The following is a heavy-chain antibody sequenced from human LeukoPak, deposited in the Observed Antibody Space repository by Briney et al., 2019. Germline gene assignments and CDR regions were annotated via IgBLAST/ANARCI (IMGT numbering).Heavy chain of an antibody. CDR1: GGSISSYY. Sequence: SETLSLTCTVSGGSISSYYWSWIRQPAGKGLEWIGRIYTSGSTNYNPSLKSRVTISVDTSKNQFSLKLSSVTAADTAVYYCARHEHYYDSSGYQPKDAFDIWGQGTMVTVSS. D-gene: IGHD3-22*01. J-gene: IGHJ3*02. CDR2: IYTSGST. V-gene: IGHV4-4*07. CDR3: ARHEHYYDSSGYQPKDAFDI.